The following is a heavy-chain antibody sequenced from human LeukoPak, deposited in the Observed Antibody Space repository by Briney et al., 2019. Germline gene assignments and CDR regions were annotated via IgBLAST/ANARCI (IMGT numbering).Heavy chain of an antibody. CDR3: ASSYGSGSYYKDGDY. D-gene: IGHD3-10*01. J-gene: IGHJ4*02. Sequence: GESRRISCKGSGYSFTSYWISWVRQMPGKGLEWMGRIDPSDSYTNYSPSFQGHVTISADKSISTAYLQWSSLKASDTAMYYCASSYGSGSYYKDGDYWGQGTLVTVSS. CDR1: GYSFTSYW. CDR2: IDPSDSYT. V-gene: IGHV5-10-1*01.